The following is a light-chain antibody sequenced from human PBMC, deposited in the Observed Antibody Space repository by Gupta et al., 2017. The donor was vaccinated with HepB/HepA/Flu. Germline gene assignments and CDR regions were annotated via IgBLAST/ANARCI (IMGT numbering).Light chain of an antibody. J-gene: IGKJ4*01. CDR1: QCVSSY. Sequence: IVLTQSPATLSLSPGEGATLSCRASQCVSSYLVWYQQKPGQAPRLLIYKAFNRATGIPARFSGSGSATEFTLTISSLEPEDFAVYYCQQQNNWPITFGQGTKVEIK. V-gene: IGKV3-11*01. CDR3: QQQNNWPIT. CDR2: KAF.